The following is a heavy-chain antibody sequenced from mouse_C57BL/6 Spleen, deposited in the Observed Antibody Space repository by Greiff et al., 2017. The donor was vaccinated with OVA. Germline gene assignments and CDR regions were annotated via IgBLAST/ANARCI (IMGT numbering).Heavy chain of an antibody. CDR1: GYTFTDYE. CDR2: IDPETGGT. Sequence: VKLVESGAELVRPGASVTLSCKASGYTFTDYEMHWVKQTPVHGLEWIGAIDPETGGTAYNQKFKGKAILTADKSSSTAYMELRSLTSEDSAVYYCTVTVFDYWGQGTTLTVSS. D-gene: IGHD2-1*01. J-gene: IGHJ2*01. V-gene: IGHV1-15*01. CDR3: TVTVFDY.